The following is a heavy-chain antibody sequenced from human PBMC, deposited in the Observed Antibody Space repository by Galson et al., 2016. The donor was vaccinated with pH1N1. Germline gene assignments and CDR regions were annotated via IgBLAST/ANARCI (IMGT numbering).Heavy chain of an antibody. V-gene: IGHV3-7*01. CDR2: INQDGSQK. CDR3: ARAIGASGAF. D-gene: IGHD6-13*01. CDR1: RFSFSDYW. J-gene: IGHJ4*02. Sequence: SLRLSCAGSRFSFSDYWMHWVRQAPGKGLEWVANINQDGSQKYYVDSVRGRFTISRGNAKNSLYLRMNSLRAEDTAVYYCARAIGASGAFWGQGTLVTVSS.